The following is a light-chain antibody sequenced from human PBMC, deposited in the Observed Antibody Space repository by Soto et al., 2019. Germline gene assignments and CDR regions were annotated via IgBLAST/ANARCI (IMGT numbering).Light chain of an antibody. CDR3: TTWDDSLNGVV. V-gene: IGLV1-44*01. J-gene: IGLJ2*01. CDR1: SSNIGSNT. Sequence: QPVLTQPPSASGTPGQRVTISCSGSSSNIGSNTINWYQQLPGTAPKLLIYSNDQRPSGVPDRFSGSQSGTSASLAISGLQSDDEADYYCTTWDDSLNGVVFGGGTKLTVL. CDR2: SND.